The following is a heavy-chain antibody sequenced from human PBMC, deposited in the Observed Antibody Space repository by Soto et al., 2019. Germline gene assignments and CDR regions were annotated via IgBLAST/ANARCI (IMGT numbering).Heavy chain of an antibody. J-gene: IGHJ4*02. CDR3: ARDPERITIFGVVTDFDY. V-gene: IGHV1-18*01. D-gene: IGHD3-3*01. CDR1: GYTFTSYG. Sequence: ASVKVSCKASGYTFTSYGISWVRQAPGQGLEWMGWISAYNGNTNYAQKLQGRVTMTTDTSTSTAYMELRSLRSDDTAVYYCARDPERITIFGVVTDFDYWGQGTLVTVSS. CDR2: ISAYNGNT.